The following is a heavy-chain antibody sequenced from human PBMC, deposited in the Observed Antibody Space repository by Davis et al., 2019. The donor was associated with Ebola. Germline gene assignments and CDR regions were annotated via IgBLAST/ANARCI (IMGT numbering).Heavy chain of an antibody. Sequence: GESLKISCKGSGYSFTSYWIGWVRQMPGKGLEWMGIIYPGDSDTRYSPSFQGQVTISADKSISTAYLQWSSLKASDTAMYYCARWGIQLWSSTQYYFDYWGQGTLVTVSS. CDR2: IYPGDSDT. D-gene: IGHD5-18*01. V-gene: IGHV5-51*01. J-gene: IGHJ4*02. CDR3: ARWGIQLWSSTQYYFDY. CDR1: GYSFTSYW.